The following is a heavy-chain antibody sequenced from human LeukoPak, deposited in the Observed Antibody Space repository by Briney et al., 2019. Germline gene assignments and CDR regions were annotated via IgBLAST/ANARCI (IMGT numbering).Heavy chain of an antibody. D-gene: IGHD6-19*01. CDR2: IYYSGST. Sequence: SETLSLTCTVSGGSISSSSYYWGWIRQPPGKGLEWIGSIYYSGSTYYNPSLKSRVTISVDTSKNQFSLKLSSVTAADTAVYYCARHRSGSSGWYLRYYYYMDVWGKGTTVTISS. V-gene: IGHV4-39*01. CDR1: GGSISSSSYY. CDR3: ARHRSGSSGWYLRYYYYMDV. J-gene: IGHJ6*03.